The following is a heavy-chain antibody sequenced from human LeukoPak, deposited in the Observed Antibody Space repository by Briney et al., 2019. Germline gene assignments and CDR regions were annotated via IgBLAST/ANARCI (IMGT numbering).Heavy chain of an antibody. CDR1: GGSISSSSYY. J-gene: IGHJ4*02. Sequence: SETLSLTCTVSGGSISSSSYYWGWIRQPPGKGLEWIGSIYYSGSTYYNPSLKSRVTISVDTSKNQFSLKLSSVTAADTAVYYCARDGGGCSGGSCYPEGYFDYWGQGTLVTVSS. V-gene: IGHV4-39*07. CDR3: ARDGGGCSGGSCYPEGYFDY. CDR2: IYYSGST. D-gene: IGHD2-15*01.